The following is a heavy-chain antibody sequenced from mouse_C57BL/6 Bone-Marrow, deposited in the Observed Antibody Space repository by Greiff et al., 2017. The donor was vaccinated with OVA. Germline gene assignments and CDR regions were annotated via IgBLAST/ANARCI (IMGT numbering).Heavy chain of an antibody. CDR1: GYTFTSYW. J-gene: IGHJ3*01. CDR3: ARQGIYYDYDDLAY. V-gene: IGHV1-55*01. CDR2: IYPGSGST. D-gene: IGHD2-4*01. Sequence: QVQLQQPGAELVKPGASVKMSCKASGYTFTSYWITWVKQRPGQGLEWIGDIYPGSGSTNYSEKFKSKATLTVDTSSSTAYMQLSSLTSEDSAVYYCARQGIYYDYDDLAYWGQGTLVTVSA.